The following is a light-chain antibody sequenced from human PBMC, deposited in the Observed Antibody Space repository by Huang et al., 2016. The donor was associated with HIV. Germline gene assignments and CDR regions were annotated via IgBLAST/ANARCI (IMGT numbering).Light chain of an antibody. Sequence: DIQMTQSPSSLSASVGDRVTITCRASENIRRYLNWYQQKPVKPPKLLIHSASTLQSGVPSRFSGSGSGTDFTLTITSLQPEDCATYYCQGSLSIPHTFGQGTNLEIK. V-gene: IGKV1-39*01. CDR2: SAS. CDR1: ENIRRY. CDR3: QGSLSIPHT. J-gene: IGKJ2*01.